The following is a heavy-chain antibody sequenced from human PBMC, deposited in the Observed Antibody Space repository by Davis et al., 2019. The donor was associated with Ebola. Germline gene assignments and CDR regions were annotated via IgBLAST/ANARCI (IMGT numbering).Heavy chain of an antibody. J-gene: IGHJ4*02. CDR1: GYTFTSYG. CDR3: ARDPQSSQTGVLGY. D-gene: IGHD7-27*01. CDR2: INPNSGGT. V-gene: IGHV1-2*02. Sequence: ASVKVSCKASGYTFTSYGISWVRRAPGQGLEWMGWINPNSGGTNYAQKFQGRVTMTRDTSISTAYMELSRLRSDDTAVYYCARDPQSSQTGVLGYWGQGTLVTVSS.